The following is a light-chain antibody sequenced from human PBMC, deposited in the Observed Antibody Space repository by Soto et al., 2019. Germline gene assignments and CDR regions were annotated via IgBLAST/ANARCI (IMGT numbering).Light chain of an antibody. Sequence: EIVMTQSPATLSVSPGERATLSCRASQSVSSNLAWYQQKPGQAPRLLIYGASTMATGIPARFSGSGSGTEFTLTISSLQFEDYAVYYCQRYNNWLTFGQGTKVEIK. J-gene: IGKJ1*01. CDR2: GAS. V-gene: IGKV3-15*01. CDR1: QSVSSN. CDR3: QRYNNWLT.